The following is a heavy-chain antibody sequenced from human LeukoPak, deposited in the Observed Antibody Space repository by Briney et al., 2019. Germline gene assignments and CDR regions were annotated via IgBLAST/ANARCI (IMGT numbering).Heavy chain of an antibody. J-gene: IGHJ6*02. Sequence: GRSLRLSCAASGFTFSTSGMHWVRQAPGKGLGWVAVIWYDGSNKHYADSVKGRFTISRDNSKNTLYLQMNSLRAEDTAVYYCAKWELRYYYGMDVWGQGTTVTVSS. CDR1: GFTFSTSG. V-gene: IGHV3-33*06. D-gene: IGHD1-26*01. CDR2: IWYDGSNK. CDR3: AKWELRYYYGMDV.